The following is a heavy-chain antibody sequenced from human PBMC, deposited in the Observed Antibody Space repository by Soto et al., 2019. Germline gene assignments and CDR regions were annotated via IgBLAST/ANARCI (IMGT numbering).Heavy chain of an antibody. CDR2: VYYTGDT. J-gene: IGHJ6*02. CDR1: SGPDRSHN. D-gene: IGHD4-17*01. V-gene: IGHV4-59*08. CDR3: VRQGLDYLHGLVDV. Sequence: QVQLQQSGPRLVKPSETLSLTCTVSSGPDRSHNWGWIRQPPGRGLEWIGYVYYTGDTAYNPSLRGRVTISADKSTNEISLTLNSVTAADTAVYYCVRQGLDYLHGLVDVWGQGTTVSVSS.